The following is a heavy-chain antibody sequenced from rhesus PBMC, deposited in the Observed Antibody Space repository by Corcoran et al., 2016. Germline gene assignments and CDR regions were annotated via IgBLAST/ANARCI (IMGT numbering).Heavy chain of an antibody. CDR1: GGSFSGYY. D-gene: IGHD1-32*01. V-gene: IGHV4-165*01. Sequence: QVQLQESGQGLVKPSETLSLTCAVSGGSFSGYYGGWIRQTPGKGREWIGYISGSSGSTDYNPSLKSRVTISTDTSKNQFSLKLSSVTTADTAVYYCARGLGFAYSWNEYGFDVWGPGVLVTVSS. CDR2: ISGSSGST. CDR3: ARGLGFAYSWNEYGFDV. J-gene: IGHJ5-1*01.